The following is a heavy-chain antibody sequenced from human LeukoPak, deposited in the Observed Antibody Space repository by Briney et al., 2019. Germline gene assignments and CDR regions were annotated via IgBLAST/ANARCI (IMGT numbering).Heavy chain of an antibody. CDR1: GGSISDYY. J-gene: IGHJ4*02. CDR3: ARHRAVAGRFDY. V-gene: IGHV4-59*08. Sequence: SETLSLTCTVSGGSISDYYWSWPRQAPGKGLEWIGYIFSSGSTNYNASFKSRVTISVDTSKSQFSLKVNSVTAADTAVYYCARHRAVAGRFDYWGQGTLVTVSS. D-gene: IGHD6-19*01. CDR2: IFSSGST.